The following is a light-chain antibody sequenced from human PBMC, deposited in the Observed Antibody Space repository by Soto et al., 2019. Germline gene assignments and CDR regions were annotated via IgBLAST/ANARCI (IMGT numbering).Light chain of an antibody. V-gene: IGKV3-15*01. J-gene: IGKJ4*01. Sequence: EIVMTQSPATLSVSPGERATLSCRASQSISSNLAWYQQKPGQAPRLLIYHGSTRATGIPARFSGSGSGTEFTLTISSRQSEDFAVYYCQQYNKWPPLTFGGGTTVEIK. CDR2: HGS. CDR1: QSISSN. CDR3: QQYNKWPPLT.